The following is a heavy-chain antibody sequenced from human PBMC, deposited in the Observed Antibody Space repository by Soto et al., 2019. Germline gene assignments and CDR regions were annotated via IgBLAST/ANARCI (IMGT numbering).Heavy chain of an antibody. Sequence: GGSLRLSCAASGFTFSNYWMTWVRQAPGKGLEWVANIKQDGSEKYYVDSVKGRFTISRDNAKNSLYLQMNSLRAEDTAVYYCAREYLTTEFDPWGQGTLVTVSS. CDR2: IKQDGSEK. CDR3: AREYLTTEFDP. D-gene: IGHD1-1*01. CDR1: GFTFSNYW. V-gene: IGHV3-7*01. J-gene: IGHJ5*02.